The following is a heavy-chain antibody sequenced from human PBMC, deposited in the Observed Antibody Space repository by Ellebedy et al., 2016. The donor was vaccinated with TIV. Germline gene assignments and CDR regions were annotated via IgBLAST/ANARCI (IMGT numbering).Heavy chain of an antibody. CDR1: GGSFSGYY. J-gene: IGHJ5*02. V-gene: IGHV4-34*01. Sequence: SETLSLTXAVYGGSFSGYYWSWIRQPPGKGLEWIGEINHSGSTNYNPSLKSRVTISVDTSKNQFSLKLSSVTAADTAVYYCARGGYYDSSGYYWFDPWGQGTLVTVSS. CDR2: INHSGST. D-gene: IGHD3-22*01. CDR3: ARGGYYDSSGYYWFDP.